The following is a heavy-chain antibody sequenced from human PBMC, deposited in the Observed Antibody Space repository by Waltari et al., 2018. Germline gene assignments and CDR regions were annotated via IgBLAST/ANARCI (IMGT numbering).Heavy chain of an antibody. CDR3: ARDLGRGLFLDS. CDR1: GDSMSGLSW. CDR2: VHRSGRT. J-gene: IGHJ4*02. V-gene: IGHV4-4*02. Sequence: QLQLQESGPGLVKPSGTLSLTCVVSGDSMSGLSWCSWVRQSPDKGLEGIGQVHRSGRTNYKPSFASRAIVSLDTSMNQFSLRILSATAADTAVYYCARDLGRGLFLDSWGQGTLVTVSP. D-gene: IGHD2-15*01.